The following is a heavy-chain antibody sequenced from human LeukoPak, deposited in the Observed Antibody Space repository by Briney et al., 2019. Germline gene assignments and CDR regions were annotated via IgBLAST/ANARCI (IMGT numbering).Heavy chain of an antibody. D-gene: IGHD6-6*01. J-gene: IGHJ5*02. Sequence: ASVKVSCKASGGTFSSYAISWVRQAPGQGLEWMGGIIPIFGTANYAQKFQGRVTITADESTSTAYMELRSLRSDDTAVYYCARVMAARGLSGWFDPWGQGTLVTVSS. V-gene: IGHV1-69*13. CDR1: GGTFSSYA. CDR3: ARVMAARGLSGWFDP. CDR2: IIPIFGTA.